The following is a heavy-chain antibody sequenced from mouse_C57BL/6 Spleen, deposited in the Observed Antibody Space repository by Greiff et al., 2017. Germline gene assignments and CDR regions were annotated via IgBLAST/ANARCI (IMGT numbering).Heavy chain of an antibody. CDR1: GYTFTSYT. Sequence: QVQLQQSGAELARPGASVKMSCKASGYTFTSYTMHWVIQRPGQGLEWIGYINPSSGYTKYNQKFKDKATLTADKSSSTAYMQLSSLTSEDSAVYYCAAQIYYAMDYWGQGTSVTVSS. J-gene: IGHJ4*01. CDR2: INPSSGYT. V-gene: IGHV1-4*01. D-gene: IGHD3-2*02. CDR3: AAQIYYAMDY.